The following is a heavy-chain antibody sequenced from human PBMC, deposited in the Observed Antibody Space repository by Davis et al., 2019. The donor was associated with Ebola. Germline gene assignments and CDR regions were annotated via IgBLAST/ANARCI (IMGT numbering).Heavy chain of an antibody. V-gene: IGHV3-9*01. D-gene: IGHD3-22*01. J-gene: IGHJ4*02. CDR1: GFTFDDYA. CDR3: AKSIYYDSSGFDY. Sequence: SLKISCAASGFTFDDYAMHWVRQAPGKGLEWVSGISWNSGSIGYADSVKGRFTISRDNAKNSLYLQMNSLRAEDTALYYCAKSIYYDSSGFDYWGQGTLVTVSS. CDR2: ISWNSGSI.